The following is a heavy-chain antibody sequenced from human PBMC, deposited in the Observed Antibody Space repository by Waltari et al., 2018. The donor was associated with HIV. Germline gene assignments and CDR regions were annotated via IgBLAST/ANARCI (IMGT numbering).Heavy chain of an antibody. D-gene: IGHD5-12*01. J-gene: IGHJ4*02. Sequence: QLQLQESGPGLVKPSETLSLTCTVPGGSISSSSYYWGWIRQPPGKGLECIGTIYYSGSTSHNPSRKSRVTISVDTSKNQFSLKLSSVTAADTAVYYCASHNVEMATFDYWGQGTLVTVSS. CDR2: IYYSGST. CDR3: ASHNVEMATFDY. CDR1: GGSISSSSYY. V-gene: IGHV4-39*01.